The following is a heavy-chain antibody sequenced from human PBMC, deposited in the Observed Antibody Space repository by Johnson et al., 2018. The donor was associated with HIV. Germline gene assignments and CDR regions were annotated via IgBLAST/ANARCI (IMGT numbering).Heavy chain of an antibody. J-gene: IGHJ3*02. D-gene: IGHD3-3*02. CDR3: AKNQEVSREDAFDI. Sequence: EVQLVESGGGLIQPGGSLRLSCAASGFTVSSNYMSWVRQAPGKGLEWVSYISCSGSGGSTYYADSVKGRFTISRDNSKNTLYLQMNSLRAEDTAVYYCAKNQEVSREDAFDIWGQGTMVTVSS. CDR1: GFTVSSNY. V-gene: IGHV3-53*01. CDR2: SGSGGST.